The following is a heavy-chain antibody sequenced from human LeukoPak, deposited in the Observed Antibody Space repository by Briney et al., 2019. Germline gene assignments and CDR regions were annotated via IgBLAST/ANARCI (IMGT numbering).Heavy chain of an antibody. V-gene: IGHV3-21*06. J-gene: IGHJ4*02. Sequence: PGGSLRLSCTASGLTFSTSGFNWVRQAPGKGLEWVASIGPTGSDRYHADSIKGRFTISRDNANNFLYLQMNSLRAEDTAVYYCARDPGGYDFWSGYYTAYWGQGTLVTVSS. D-gene: IGHD3-3*01. CDR2: IGPTGSDR. CDR1: GLTFSTSG. CDR3: ARDPGGYDFWSGYYTAY.